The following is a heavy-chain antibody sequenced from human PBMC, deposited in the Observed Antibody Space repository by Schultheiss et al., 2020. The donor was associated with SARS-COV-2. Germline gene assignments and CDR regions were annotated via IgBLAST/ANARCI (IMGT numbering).Heavy chain of an antibody. CDR1: GGSISSGDYY. V-gene: IGHV4-31*03. Sequence: SQTLSLTCTVSGGSISSGDYYWSWIRQPPGKGLEWIGHIYNSGSTYYKPSLKTRLQMSLDTSKNQFSLQLNSVTPEDTAVYYCATPKRTSDYYGMDVWGQGTTVTVSS. D-gene: IGHD6-6*01. CDR3: ATPKRTSDYYGMDV. J-gene: IGHJ6*02. CDR2: IYNSGST.